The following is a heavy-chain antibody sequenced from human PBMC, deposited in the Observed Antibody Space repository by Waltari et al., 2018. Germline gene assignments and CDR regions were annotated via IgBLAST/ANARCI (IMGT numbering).Heavy chain of an antibody. D-gene: IGHD3-3*01. CDR3: AREWWRGPCHHAFDI. CDR1: GFTFSDHY. V-gene: IGHV3-72*01. J-gene: IGHJ3*02. CDR2: TRNKANSCTS. Sequence: EVQLVESGGGLVQPGGSLRLACAAAGFTFSDHYMDWVRQAPGKGLEWVGRTRNKANSCTSEYSASVNGRIVISRADSSNSLYPQMNSLKTEDTTVYYCAREWWRGPCHHAFDICGQGTMVTVSS.